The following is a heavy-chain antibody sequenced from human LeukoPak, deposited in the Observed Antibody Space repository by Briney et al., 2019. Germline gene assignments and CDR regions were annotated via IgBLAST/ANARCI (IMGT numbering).Heavy chain of an antibody. J-gene: IGHJ6*04. V-gene: IGHV3-30*18. Sequence: GRSLRLSCAASVFTFSSYGMHWVRQAPGKGLEWVAVISYDGSNKYYADSVKGRFTISRDNAKNSLYLQMNSLRAEDTAVYYCAELGMIGGVWGKGTTVTISS. D-gene: IGHD3-10*02. CDR3: AELGMIGGV. CDR2: ISYDGSNK. CDR1: VFTFSSYG.